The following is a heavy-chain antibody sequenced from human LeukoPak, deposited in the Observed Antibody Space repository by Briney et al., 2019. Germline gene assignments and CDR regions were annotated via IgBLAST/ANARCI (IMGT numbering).Heavy chain of an antibody. CDR2: ISGSGGRT. D-gene: IGHD3-3*01. CDR3: AKDVREWFLEVEY. V-gene: IGHV3-23*01. CDR1: GFTFNSYA. J-gene: IGHJ4*02. Sequence: GGSLRLSCAASGFTFNSYAMSWVRQAPGKGLEWVSAISGSGGRTYYADSVKGRFTISRDNSKNTLYLQMNGLGAEDTAVYYCAKDVREWFLEVEYWGQGTLVTVTS.